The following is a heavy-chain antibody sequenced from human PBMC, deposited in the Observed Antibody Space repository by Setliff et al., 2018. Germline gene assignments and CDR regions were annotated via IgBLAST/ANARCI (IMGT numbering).Heavy chain of an antibody. CDR3: ARINFYVSSAYYYAPDY. Sequence: ASVKVSCKASGYTFSDYGISWVRQAPGQGLEWMAWINNYNFQTQYAQKFQGRVTVTTDKSTTTAYMELRSLTSDDTAVYFCARINFYVSSAYYYAPDYCGQGTMVTVSS. J-gene: IGHJ4*02. CDR2: INNYNFQT. CDR1: GYTFSDYG. D-gene: IGHD3-22*01. V-gene: IGHV1-18*01.